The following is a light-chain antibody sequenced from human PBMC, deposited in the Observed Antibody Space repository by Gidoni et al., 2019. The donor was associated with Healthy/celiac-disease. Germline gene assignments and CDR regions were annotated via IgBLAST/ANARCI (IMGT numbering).Light chain of an antibody. Sequence: EIVLTQSTATLSLSPGERATLSCRASKSVSSYLAWYQQKPGQAPRLLIYDASNRATGIPARFSGSGSGTDFTLTISSLEPEDVAVYYCQQRSNWPLTFGGGTKVEIK. CDR1: KSVSSY. CDR3: QQRSNWPLT. J-gene: IGKJ4*01. V-gene: IGKV3-11*01. CDR2: DAS.